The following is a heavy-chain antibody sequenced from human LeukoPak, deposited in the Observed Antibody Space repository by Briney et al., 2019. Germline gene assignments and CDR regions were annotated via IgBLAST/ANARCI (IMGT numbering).Heavy chain of an antibody. Sequence: AGESLQISCKGSGSSFTSYWIGWVRPMPGKGLEWMGIIYPSDSDTRYSPSFQGQVTISADKSISTAYLQWSSLKASDTAMYYFARLQALQAYYYDSSGYIWGQGTLVTVSS. D-gene: IGHD3-22*01. V-gene: IGHV5-51*01. J-gene: IGHJ4*02. CDR2: IYPSDSDT. CDR1: GSSFTSYW. CDR3: ARLQALQAYYYDSSGYI.